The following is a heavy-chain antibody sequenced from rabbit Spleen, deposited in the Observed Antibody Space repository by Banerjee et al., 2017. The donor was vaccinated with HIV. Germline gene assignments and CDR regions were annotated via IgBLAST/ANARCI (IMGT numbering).Heavy chain of an antibody. Sequence: EQLEESGGGLVQPEGSLTLTCKASGVSLHDKDVMCWVRQAPGKGLDWIACINAITGKAVYANWAKGRSTFSKTSSTTVTLQMTSLTAADTATYFCARDSSSSFSSYGMDLWGPGTLVTVS. CDR3: ARDSSSSFSSYGMDL. V-gene: IGHV1S45*01. CDR2: INAITGKA. CDR1: GVSLHDKDV. J-gene: IGHJ6*01. D-gene: IGHD1-1*01.